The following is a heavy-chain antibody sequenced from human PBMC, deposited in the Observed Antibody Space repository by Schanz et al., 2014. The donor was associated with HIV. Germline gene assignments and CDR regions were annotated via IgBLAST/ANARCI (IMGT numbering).Heavy chain of an antibody. J-gene: IGHJ4*02. CDR3: ARVTTKTFDPTYYFNS. Sequence: QVQVQESGPGLVKPLQTLSLTCNVSGVSMSSDTYYWNWIRQRPGKSLEWIGYIFHSGSSYYNPSIKSRVTISMDSSKQQFSLKLTSVTAADTAVYYCARVTTKTFDPTYYFNSWGQGTLVTVSS. CDR1: GVSMSSDTYY. CDR2: IFHSGSS. D-gene: IGHD3-3*01. V-gene: IGHV4-31*03.